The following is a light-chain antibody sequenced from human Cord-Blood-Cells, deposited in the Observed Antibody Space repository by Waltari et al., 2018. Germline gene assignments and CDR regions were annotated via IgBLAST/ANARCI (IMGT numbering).Light chain of an antibody. CDR3: CSYAGSSTFVV. V-gene: IGLV2-23*03. J-gene: IGLJ2*01. Sequence: QSALTQPASVSGSPGQSITISCTGPSRDVGCFTLASWYQQHPGKAPKLMIYEGSKRPSGVSNRFSGSKSGNTASLTISGLQAEDEADYYCCSYAGSSTFVVFGGGTKLTVL. CDR2: EGS. CDR1: SRDVGCFTL.